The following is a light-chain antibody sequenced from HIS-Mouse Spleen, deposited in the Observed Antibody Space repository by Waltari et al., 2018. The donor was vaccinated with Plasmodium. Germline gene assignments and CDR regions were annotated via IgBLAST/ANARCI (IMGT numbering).Light chain of an antibody. CDR2: GAS. Sequence: DIVMTQSPATLSVSPGERATLSCRASQSVSSNLAWYQQKPGQAPRLLIYGASTRATGSPARVSGSGSGTEFTLTISSLQSEDFAVYYCQQYNNWSFTFGPGTKVDIK. CDR3: QQYNNWSFT. J-gene: IGKJ3*01. CDR1: QSVSSN. V-gene: IGKV3-15*01.